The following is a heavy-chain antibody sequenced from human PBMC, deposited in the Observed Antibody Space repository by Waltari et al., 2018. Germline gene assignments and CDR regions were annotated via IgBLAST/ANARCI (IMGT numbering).Heavy chain of an antibody. CDR1: GFTFSSYW. Sequence: EVQLVESGGGLVQPGGSLRLSCDASGFTFSSYWMSWVRQAPGKGLEWVANIKQDGSEKYYVDSVKGRFTISRDNAKNSLYLQMNSLRAEDTAVYYCARDGRYSYGQGDYWGQGTLVTVSS. J-gene: IGHJ4*02. CDR2: IKQDGSEK. D-gene: IGHD5-18*01. CDR3: ARDGRYSYGQGDY. V-gene: IGHV3-7*01.